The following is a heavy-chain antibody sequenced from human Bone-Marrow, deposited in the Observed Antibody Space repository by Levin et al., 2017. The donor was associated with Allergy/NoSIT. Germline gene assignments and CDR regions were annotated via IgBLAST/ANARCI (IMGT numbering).Heavy chain of an antibody. V-gene: IGHV3-23*01. Sequence: PGGSLRLSCAASGVTFSSYAMSWVRQAPGKGLEWVSAIRGGGHSTYYADSVRGRFTISRDDSKNTLYLQMDSLRVEDTAVYYCAAYDCSGVSCYRGAFDIWGRGIVVTVS. CDR1: GVTFSSYA. CDR2: IRGGGHST. D-gene: IGHD2-15*01. J-gene: IGHJ3*02. CDR3: AAYDCSGVSCYRGAFDI.